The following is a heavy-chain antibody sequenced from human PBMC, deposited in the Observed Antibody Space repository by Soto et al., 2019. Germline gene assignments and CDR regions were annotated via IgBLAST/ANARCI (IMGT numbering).Heavy chain of an antibody. CDR3: AKDPQYQLLWGNWFDP. Sequence: GGSLRLSCAASGFTFSSYAMSWVRQAPGKGLEWVSAIGGSGGSTYYADSVKGRFTISRDNSRNTLYLQMNRLRAEDTAVYYCAKDPQYQLLWGNWFDPWGQGTQVTV. CDR2: IGGSGGST. CDR1: GFTFSSYA. D-gene: IGHD2-2*01. V-gene: IGHV3-23*01. J-gene: IGHJ5*02.